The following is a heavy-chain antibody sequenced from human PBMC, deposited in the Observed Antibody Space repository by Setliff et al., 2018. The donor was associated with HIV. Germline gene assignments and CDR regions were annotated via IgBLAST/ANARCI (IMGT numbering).Heavy chain of an antibody. Sequence: ASETLSLTCTVSGGPFSSSSYYWGWIRQPPGKGLEWIGSLRPSGNTYYNPSLKSRVTISVDTSKNQFSLKLSSVTAADTALYYCASLFHDTSAPWLYYFDYWGQGTLVTVSS. D-gene: IGHD3-22*01. V-gene: IGHV4-39*07. CDR2: LRPSGNT. J-gene: IGHJ4*02. CDR3: ASLFHDTSAPWLYYFDY. CDR1: GGPFSSSSYY.